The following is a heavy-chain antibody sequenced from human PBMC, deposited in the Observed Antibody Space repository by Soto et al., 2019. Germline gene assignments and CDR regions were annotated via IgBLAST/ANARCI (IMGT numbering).Heavy chain of an antibody. CDR1: GGSFSGYF. CDR3: VGGPYGYNSRWFDY. D-gene: IGHD5-12*01. Sequence: SETLSLTCTVSGGSFSGYFWTWIRQPPGKGLEWIGEINHSGITNYNPSVESRVSISVDTSKNQFSLRLYSVTAADTAVYYCVGGPYGYNSRWFDYWGQGTLVTVSS. J-gene: IGHJ5*01. V-gene: IGHV4-34*01. CDR2: INHSGIT.